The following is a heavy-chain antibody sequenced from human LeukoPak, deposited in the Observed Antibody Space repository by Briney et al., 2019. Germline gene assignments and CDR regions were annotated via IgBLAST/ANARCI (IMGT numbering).Heavy chain of an antibody. CDR1: GFTFGDYA. Sequence: GGSLRLSCTASGFTFGDYAMSWFRQAPGKGLEWVGFIRSKAYGGTTEYAASVKGRFTISRDDSKSIAYLQMNSLETEDTAVYYCTRGGRGYSYGPPVDYWGQGTLVTVSS. CDR3: TRGGRGYSYGPPVDY. J-gene: IGHJ4*02. V-gene: IGHV3-49*03. D-gene: IGHD5-18*01. CDR2: IRSKAYGGTT.